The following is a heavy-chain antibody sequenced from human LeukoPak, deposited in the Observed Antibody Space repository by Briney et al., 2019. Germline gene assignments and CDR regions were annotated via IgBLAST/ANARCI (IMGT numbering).Heavy chain of an antibody. CDR2: INHSGST. CDR1: GGSISSYY. Sequence: SETLSLTCTVSGGSISSYYWSWIRQPPGKGLEWIGEINHSGSTNYNPSLKSRVTISVDTSKNQFSLKLSSVTAADTAVYYCTRAKTTYYYDSSGYLFDYWGQGTLVTVSS. CDR3: TRAKTTYYYDSSGYLFDY. D-gene: IGHD3-22*01. V-gene: IGHV4-34*01. J-gene: IGHJ4*02.